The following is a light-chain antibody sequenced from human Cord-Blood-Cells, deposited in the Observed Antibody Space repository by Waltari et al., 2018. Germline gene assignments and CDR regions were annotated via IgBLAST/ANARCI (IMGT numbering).Light chain of an antibody. J-gene: IGKJ4*01. CDR3: MQALQTPPT. Sequence: DLLMTPSPLSISVSPGLPSSIPCTPSQSLLHSNGYNYLDWYLQKPGQSPQLLIYLGSNRASGVPDRFSGSGSGTDFTLKISSVEAEEVGVYYCMQALQTPPTFGGGTKVEIK. V-gene: IGKV2-28*01. CDR2: LGS. CDR1: QSLLHSNGYNY.